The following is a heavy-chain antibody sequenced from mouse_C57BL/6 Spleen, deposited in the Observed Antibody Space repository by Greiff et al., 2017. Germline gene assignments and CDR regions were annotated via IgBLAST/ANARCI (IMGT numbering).Heavy chain of an antibody. CDR3: ARYPRYFDV. CDR1: GFTFTDYY. J-gene: IGHJ1*03. V-gene: IGHV7-3*01. Sequence: EVKVVESGGGLVQPGGSLSLSCAASGFTFTDYYMSWVRQPPGKALEWLGFIRNKANGYTTEYSASMKGRFTISRDNSQSILYLPMNALRAEDSATYYCARYPRYFDVWGTGTTVTVSS. CDR2: IRNKANGYTT.